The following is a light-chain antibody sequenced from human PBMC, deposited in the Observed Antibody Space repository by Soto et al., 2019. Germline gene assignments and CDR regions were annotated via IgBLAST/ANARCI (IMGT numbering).Light chain of an antibody. CDR1: QSVSSN. V-gene: IGKV3-15*01. CDR2: GAS. CDR3: QQYNNWPPS. Sequence: EIVMTQSPATLSVSPGERATLSCRPSQSVSSNLAWYQQKPGQAPRLLIYGASTRATGIPARFSGSRSGTEFTLTISSLQSEDFAFYYCQQYNNWPPSFGQGTRLEIK. J-gene: IGKJ5*01.